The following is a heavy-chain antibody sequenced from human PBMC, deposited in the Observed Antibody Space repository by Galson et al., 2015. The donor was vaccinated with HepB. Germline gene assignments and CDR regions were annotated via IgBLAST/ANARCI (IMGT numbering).Heavy chain of an antibody. CDR1: GFTFSNYA. V-gene: IGHV3-23*01. CDR2: ISDSGSVT. J-gene: IGHJ4*02. CDR3: AKSNGDTTGCPVD. Sequence: SLRLSCAASGFTFSNYAMSWVRQAPGKGLEWVSGISDSGSVTYFADSVKGRFTISRDKSKNALYLQMNSLRAEDTATYYCAKSNGDTTGCPVDWGQGALVTVSS. D-gene: IGHD6-19*01.